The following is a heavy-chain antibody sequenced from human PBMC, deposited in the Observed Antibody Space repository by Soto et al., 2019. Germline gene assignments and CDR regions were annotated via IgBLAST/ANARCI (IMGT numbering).Heavy chain of an antibody. V-gene: IGHV3-23*01. CDR1: GFAFSTYA. D-gene: IGHD3-3*01. J-gene: IGHJ4*02. CDR3: AKPSYTFGVVIVGAFDY. CDR2: ISGSDDKR. Sequence: PGGSLRLSCAASGFAFSTYAMSWVRQAPGKGLEWVSGISGSDDKRYYADSVKGRFTSSRDNSKNTVYLQMYSLRVEDTATYHCAKPSYTFGVVIVGAFDYWGQGALVTVSS.